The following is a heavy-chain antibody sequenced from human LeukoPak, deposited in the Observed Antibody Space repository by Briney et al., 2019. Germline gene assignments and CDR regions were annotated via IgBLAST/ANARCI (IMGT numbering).Heavy chain of an antibody. J-gene: IGHJ4*02. D-gene: IGHD6-13*01. V-gene: IGHV4-4*02. CDR1: GGSISSTNW. CDR2: IYHSGST. Sequence: PSETLSLTCAVSGGSISSTNWWSWVRQSPGKGLEWIGDIYHSGSTNYNPSLQSRVTISVDKSKNQFSLKLISVTAADTAVYYCANIAAAGPGTPFFNYWGQGTLVTVSS. CDR3: ANIAAAGPGTPFFNY.